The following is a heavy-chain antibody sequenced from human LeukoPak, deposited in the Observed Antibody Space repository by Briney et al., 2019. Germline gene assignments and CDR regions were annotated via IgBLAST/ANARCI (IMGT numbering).Heavy chain of an antibody. Sequence: SETLSLTCTVSGGSINTYVWSWLRQPAGKGLVWIGRLYTSGSTNYNPSLKSRLTMSADTSKDQFSLNLRSVTAAETAIYYCARDRVDSSGYYYYYGIDVWGQGTAVTVSS. D-gene: IGHD3-22*01. J-gene: IGHJ6*02. CDR3: ARDRVDSSGYYYYYGIDV. CDR2: LYTSGST. CDR1: GGSINTYV. V-gene: IGHV4-4*07.